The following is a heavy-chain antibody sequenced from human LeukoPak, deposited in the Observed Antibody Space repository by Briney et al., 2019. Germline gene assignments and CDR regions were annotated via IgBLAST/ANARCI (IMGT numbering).Heavy chain of an antibody. CDR1: GDSISSGNYH. V-gene: IGHV4-39*07. J-gene: IGHJ4*02. Sequence: SETLSLTCTVSGDSISSGNYHWAWIRQPPGKGLECIGSIHHSGNAYYNSSLESRVTISVDMSKNQFSLQLRSVTAGDTAVYYCTRVRQGSQSDYWGQGTLVTVSS. CDR2: IHHSGNA. CDR3: TRVRQGSQSDY.